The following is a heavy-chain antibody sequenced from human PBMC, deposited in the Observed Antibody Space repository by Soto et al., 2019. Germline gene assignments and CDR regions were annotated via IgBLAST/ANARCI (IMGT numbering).Heavy chain of an antibody. Sequence: ASVKVSCKASGFTFTNSAVQWVRQARGQRLEWIGWTVVGSGNTNYAQKFQERVTITRDMSTSTAYMELSSLRSEDTAVYYCVRSWFDPWGQGTLVTVSS. CDR1: GFTFTNSA. CDR2: TVVGSGNT. J-gene: IGHJ5*02. V-gene: IGHV1-58*01. D-gene: IGHD6-6*01. CDR3: VRSWFDP.